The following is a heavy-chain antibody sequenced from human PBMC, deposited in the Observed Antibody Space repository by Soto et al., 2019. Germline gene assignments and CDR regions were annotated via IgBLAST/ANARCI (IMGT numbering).Heavy chain of an antibody. V-gene: IGHV4-4*02. J-gene: IGHJ6*02. CDR1: GGSISSSNW. CDR3: ASVRGGYYYAMDV. Sequence: QVQLQESGPGLVKPSGTLSLTCAVSGGSISSSNWWSWVRQPPGKGLEWIGEIYHSGSTNYNPSLKSRATISVAKSKNPFSLKLSSVTAADTAVYYCASVRGGYYYAMDVWGQGTTVTVSS. D-gene: IGHD3-10*02. CDR2: IYHSGST.